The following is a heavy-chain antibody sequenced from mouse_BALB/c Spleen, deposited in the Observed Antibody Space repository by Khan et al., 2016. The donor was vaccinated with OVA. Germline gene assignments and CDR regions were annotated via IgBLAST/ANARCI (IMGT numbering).Heavy chain of an antibody. V-gene: IGHV1-4*01. J-gene: IGHJ4*01. CDR2: INPRSDYT. Sequence: QVHVKQSGAELARPGASVKMSCKTSGYTFTSNTMHWVKQRPGQGLEWIGYINPRSDYTIYSQKFKDKATLTADISSSTAYMQLRSLTSDDSAVXYCTRRTTGYAMDYWGQGTSVTVSS. CDR3: TRRTTGYAMDY. D-gene: IGHD2-14*01. CDR1: GYTFTSNT.